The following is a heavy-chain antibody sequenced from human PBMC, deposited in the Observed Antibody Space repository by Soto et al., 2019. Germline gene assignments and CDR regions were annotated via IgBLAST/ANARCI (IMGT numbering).Heavy chain of an antibody. J-gene: IGHJ5*02. Sequence: LWQTLSLTCAHCGDSVSINRAAMDWIRHSAWRGLEWLGRRYYRSKWYNDYAVTVESRITIKPDTSNNQFSLQLNSVTPEDTAVYYCARDHIPGTTKVFWFDPWGQGTLVTVSS. CDR3: ARDHIPGTTKVFWFDP. V-gene: IGHV6-1*01. CDR1: GDSVSINRAA. CDR2: RYYRSKWYN. D-gene: IGHD1-7*01.